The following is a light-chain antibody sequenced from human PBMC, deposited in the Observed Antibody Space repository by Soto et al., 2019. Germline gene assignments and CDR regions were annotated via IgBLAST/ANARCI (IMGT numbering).Light chain of an antibody. J-gene: IGKJ1*01. CDR1: QFFGSDY. CDR2: GAS. V-gene: IGKV3-20*01. CDR3: QKFDGTGT. Sequence: EIVLTQSPDTLSLSPGERVTLSCRASQFFGSDYLAWYQQKPGQSPRLLIYGASRRATGIPDRFSGGGSGTDFTLTISSLEPEDFAMHYCQKFDGTGTFGQGTRVEIK.